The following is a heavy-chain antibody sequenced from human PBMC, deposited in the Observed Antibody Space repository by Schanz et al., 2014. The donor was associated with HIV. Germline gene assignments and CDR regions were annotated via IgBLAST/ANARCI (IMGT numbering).Heavy chain of an antibody. CDR1: GYTFSRSA. V-gene: IGHV1-18*01. J-gene: IGHJ4*02. CDR3: ARGSRYTWDDGHLHY. D-gene: IGHD1-20*01. CDR2: ISGKNGET. Sequence: QVQLVQSGTEVAQPGASVKVSCKASGYTFSRSAISWVRQAPGQGLEWMGWISGKNGETNYAQNFQGRVTMTTDTSASTTYMELTSLRSDDTALYYCARGSRYTWDDGHLHYWGQGTLVTVSS.